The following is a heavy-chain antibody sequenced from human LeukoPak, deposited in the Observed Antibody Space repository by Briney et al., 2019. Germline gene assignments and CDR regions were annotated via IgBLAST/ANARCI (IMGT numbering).Heavy chain of an antibody. CDR1: GFTFSNYW. J-gene: IGHJ5*02. D-gene: IGHD2-15*01. CDR2: ISGDGSTT. V-gene: IGHV3-74*01. Sequence: PGGSLRLSCAASGFTFSNYWMHWVRQAPGKGLMWVSRISGDGSTTIYADSVKGRLSISRDNAENTMYLQMNSLRVEDTAVYYCTRRVSATRWFDPWGQGTLVTVSS. CDR3: TRRVSATRWFDP.